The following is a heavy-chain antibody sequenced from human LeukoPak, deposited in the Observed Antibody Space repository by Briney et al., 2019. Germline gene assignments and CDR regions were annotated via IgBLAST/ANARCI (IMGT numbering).Heavy chain of an antibody. CDR3: AKHIYGVVSIQQ. Sequence: GGSLRLSCAASGFSFSDHYMDWVRQAPGKGLEWVGRIRKKANSYSTEYAASVKGRFTISRDDSTNTLYLHMSNVKTEDTAVYYCAKHIYGVVSIQQWGQGTLVTVSS. CDR1: GFSFSDHY. V-gene: IGHV3-72*01. CDR2: IRKKANSYST. J-gene: IGHJ1*01. D-gene: IGHD3-3*01.